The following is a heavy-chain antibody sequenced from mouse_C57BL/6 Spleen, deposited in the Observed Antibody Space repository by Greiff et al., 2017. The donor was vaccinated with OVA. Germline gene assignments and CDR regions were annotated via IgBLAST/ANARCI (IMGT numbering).Heavy chain of an antibody. CDR3: ARYNGDDGSVAY. CDR2: IRNKANGYTT. D-gene: IGHD2-3*01. V-gene: IGHV7-3*01. CDR1: GFTFTDYY. Sequence: EVNLVESGGGLVQPGGSLSLSCAASGFTFTDYYMSWVRQPPGKALEWLGFIRNKANGYTTEYSASVKGRFTISRDNSQSILYLQMNALRAEDSATYYCARYNGDDGSVAYWGQGTLVTVSA. J-gene: IGHJ3*01.